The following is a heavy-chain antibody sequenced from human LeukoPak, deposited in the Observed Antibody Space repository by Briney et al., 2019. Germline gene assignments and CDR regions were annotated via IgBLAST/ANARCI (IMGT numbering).Heavy chain of an antibody. Sequence: SQTLSLTCAISGDSVSSNSAAWNWIRQSPSRGLEWLGRTYYRSKWYNDYAVSVKSRITINPDTSKNQFSLQLNSVTPKDTAVYYCARAVSYAVAVPRAPFDYWGQGTLVTVSS. CDR2: TYYRSKWYN. CDR3: ARAVSYAVAVPRAPFDY. J-gene: IGHJ4*02. V-gene: IGHV6-1*01. CDR1: GDSVSSNSAA. D-gene: IGHD6-19*01.